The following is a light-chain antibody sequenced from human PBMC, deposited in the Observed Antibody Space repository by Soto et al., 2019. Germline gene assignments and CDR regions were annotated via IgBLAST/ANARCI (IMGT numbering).Light chain of an antibody. CDR2: GAS. CDR3: QQHNSYSLLT. V-gene: IGKV1-5*01. CDR1: QSISNW. J-gene: IGKJ4*01. Sequence: DIQMTQSPSTLSASVGDRVTITCRASQSISNWLAWYQQKPGKPPKLLIYGASTLESGVPSRFSGSGSGTEFTLTISSLQPDDFATYYCQQHNSYSLLTFGGGTKVDIK.